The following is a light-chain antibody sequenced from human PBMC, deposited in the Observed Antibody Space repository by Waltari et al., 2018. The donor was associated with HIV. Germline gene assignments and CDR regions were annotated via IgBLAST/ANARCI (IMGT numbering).Light chain of an antibody. CDR1: SSNIETDN. CDR3: VGWDSRLSGYV. V-gene: IGLV1-47*01. CDR2: KDT. Sequence: SVLTQPPSASGTPGQRVTISCSGSSSNIETDNLHWYQQLTGAAPRLLIYKDTQRPSGVPDRFTGSKSGTSASLAISGLRSEDEADYYCVGWDSRLSGYVFGTGTKVTVL. J-gene: IGLJ1*01.